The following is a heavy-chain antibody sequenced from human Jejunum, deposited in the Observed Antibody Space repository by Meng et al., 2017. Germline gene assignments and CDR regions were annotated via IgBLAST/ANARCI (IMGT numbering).Heavy chain of an antibody. CDR1: GFSLSTSGVG. CDR2: IYWDDDK. V-gene: IGHV2-5*02. CDR3: AHGGLSSGWYYPEH. Sequence: QITLKESGPTLVNPTPTLTPTCTFSGFSLSTSGVGVGWIRQPPGKALEWLALIYWDDDKRSSPSLKRRLTITTATSKNQVVLTMTNMDPVDTATYYCAHGGLSSGWYYPEHWGQGILVTVSS. J-gene: IGHJ4*02. D-gene: IGHD6-19*01.